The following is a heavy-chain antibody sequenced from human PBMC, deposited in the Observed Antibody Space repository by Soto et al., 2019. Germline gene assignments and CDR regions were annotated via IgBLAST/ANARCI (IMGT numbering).Heavy chain of an antibody. CDR3: ARALGYCTNVVCSRVDYYYGMDV. Sequence: GGSLRLSCAASGFTFSSYAMHWVRQAPGKGLEWVAVISYDGSNKYYADSVKGRFTISRDNSKNTLYLQMNSLRAEDTAVYYCARALGYCTNVVCSRVDYYYGMDVWGQGTTVTVSS. CDR1: GFTFSSYA. J-gene: IGHJ6*02. D-gene: IGHD2-8*01. CDR2: ISYDGSNK. V-gene: IGHV3-30-3*01.